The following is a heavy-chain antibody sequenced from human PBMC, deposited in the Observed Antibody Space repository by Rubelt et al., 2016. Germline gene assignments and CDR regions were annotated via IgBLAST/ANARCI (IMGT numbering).Heavy chain of an antibody. CDR2: ISDSGTST. D-gene: IGHD6-13*01. Sequence: EVQLLESGGALVQPGGSLRLSCAASGFTFSNYAMNWVRQAPGQGLEWVSGISDSGTSTYYADSVKGRFTISRDNTKNTLYVQMNSLKAEDTAKYYCAKDIRGYSSSWSTFHYWGQGTLVTVSS. CDR3: AKDIRGYSSSWSTFHY. V-gene: IGHV3-23*01. CDR1: GFTFSNYA. J-gene: IGHJ4*02.